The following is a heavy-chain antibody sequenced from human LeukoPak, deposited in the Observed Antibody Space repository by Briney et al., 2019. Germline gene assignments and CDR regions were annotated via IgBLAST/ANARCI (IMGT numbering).Heavy chain of an antibody. J-gene: IGHJ3*02. D-gene: IGHD6-19*01. CDR1: GYTFTGYY. CDR3: ARVFRQWLVRNAFDI. Sequence: ASVKVSCKASGYTFTGYYMHWVRQAPGQGLEWMGWINPNSGGTNYAQKFQGRVTMTRDTPISTAYMELSRLRSDDTAVYYCARVFRQWLVRNAFDIWGQGTMVTVSS. V-gene: IGHV1-2*02. CDR2: INPNSGGT.